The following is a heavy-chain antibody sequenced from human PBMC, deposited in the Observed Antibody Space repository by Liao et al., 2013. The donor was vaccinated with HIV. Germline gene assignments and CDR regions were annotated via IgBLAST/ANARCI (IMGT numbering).Heavy chain of an antibody. D-gene: IGHD2-2*01. Sequence: QVQLQESGPGLVKPSQTLSLTCTVSGGSISSGSYYWSWIRQPAGKGLEWIGRIYTSGSTNYNPSLKSRVTISVDTSKNQFSLKLSSVTAADTAVYYCARDLYPRARPINQLLEHYMDVWGKGTTVTVSS. CDR3: ARDLYPRARPINQLLEHYMDV. CDR2: IYTSGST. V-gene: IGHV4-61*02. J-gene: IGHJ6*03. CDR1: GGSISSGSYY.